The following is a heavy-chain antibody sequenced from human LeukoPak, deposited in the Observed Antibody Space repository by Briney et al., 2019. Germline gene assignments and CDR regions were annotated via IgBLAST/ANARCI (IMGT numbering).Heavy chain of an antibody. CDR3: ARDNYYYGSGADWFDP. J-gene: IGHJ5*02. CDR1: GYSISSGYY. Sequence: PSETLSLTCTVSGYSISSGYYWGWIRQPPGKGLEWIGSIYHSGSTYYNPSLKSRVTISVDTSKNQFSLKLSSVTAADTAVYYCARDNYYYGSGADWFDPWGQGTLVTVSS. D-gene: IGHD3-10*01. V-gene: IGHV4-38-2*02. CDR2: IYHSGST.